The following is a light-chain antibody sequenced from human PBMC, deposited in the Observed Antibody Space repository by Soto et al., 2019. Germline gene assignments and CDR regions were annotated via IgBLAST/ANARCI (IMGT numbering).Light chain of an antibody. J-gene: IGLJ3*02. Sequence: QLVLTQPPSASGTPGQRVTISCSGSSSNIGSNTVNWYQQLPGTAPKLLIYSNNQRPSGVPDRFSGSKSGTSAYLAISGLQSEDEADYYCAAWDDSLDWVFGGGTKLTVL. CDR3: AAWDDSLDWV. V-gene: IGLV1-44*01. CDR1: SSNIGSNT. CDR2: SNN.